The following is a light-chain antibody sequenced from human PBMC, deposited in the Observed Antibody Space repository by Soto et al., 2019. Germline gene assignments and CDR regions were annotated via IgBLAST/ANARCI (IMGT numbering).Light chain of an antibody. CDR2: EVS. J-gene: IGLJ2*01. Sequence: QSALTQPPSASGSPGQSVTISCTGTSSDVGGYNCVSWYQQHPGKAPKLMFYEVSKRPSGVPDRFSGSKSGNTASLTVSGLQAEDEADYYCSSYAGSNIPVVFGGGTKLTVL. CDR3: SSYAGSNIPVV. V-gene: IGLV2-8*01. CDR1: SSDVGGYNC.